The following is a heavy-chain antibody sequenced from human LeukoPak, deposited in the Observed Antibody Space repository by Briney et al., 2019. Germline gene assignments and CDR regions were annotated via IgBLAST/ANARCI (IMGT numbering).Heavy chain of an antibody. J-gene: IGHJ4*02. CDR3: ARGVGKLRFLEWYVDY. Sequence: SGPTLVKPTQTLTLTCTFSGFSLSTSGVGVGWIRQPPGKALERLALIYWNDDKRYSPSLKSRLTITKDTSKNQVVLTMTNMDPVDTATYYYARGVGKLRFLEWYVDYWGQGTLVTVSS. V-gene: IGHV2-5*01. CDR2: IYWNDDK. D-gene: IGHD3-3*01. CDR1: GFSLSTSGVG.